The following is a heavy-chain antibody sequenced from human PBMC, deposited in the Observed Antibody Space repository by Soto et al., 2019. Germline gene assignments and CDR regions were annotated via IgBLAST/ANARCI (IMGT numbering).Heavy chain of an antibody. CDR1: GYSFSNFY. CDR3: ARGAVVVPNGLIAGMDV. Sequence: ASVKVSCKLSGYSFSNFYVHWVRQAPGQGLEWMGIIDPSSGTTSYTQKFQERVTMTRDTSMSTVYMELSRLRSEDTSVYYCARGAVVVPNGLIAGMDVWGLGTTVTVSS. J-gene: IGHJ6*02. CDR2: IDPSSGTT. V-gene: IGHV1-46*01. D-gene: IGHD2-15*01.